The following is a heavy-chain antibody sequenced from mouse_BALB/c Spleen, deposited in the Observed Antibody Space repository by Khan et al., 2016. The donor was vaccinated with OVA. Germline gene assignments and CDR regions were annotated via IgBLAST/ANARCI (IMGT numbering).Heavy chain of an antibody. CDR1: GYSITSDYA. V-gene: IGHV3-2*02. CDR3: ARNKGGDFDY. J-gene: IGHJ2*01. Sequence: EVQLQESGPGLVKPSQSLSLTCTVTGYSITSDYAWNWIRQFPGNNLEWMGYISYSGNTKYNPSLKSRISITRDTSKNQFFLQLTSVTIEDTAPYYCARNKGGDFDYWGQGTTLTVSS. CDR2: ISYSGNT.